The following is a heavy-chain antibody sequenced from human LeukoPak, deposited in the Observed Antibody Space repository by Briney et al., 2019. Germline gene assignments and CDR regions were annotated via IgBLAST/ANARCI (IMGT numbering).Heavy chain of an antibody. CDR1: GFTFSSYA. CDR3: ARGRLSPLSDAFDI. J-gene: IGHJ3*02. CDR2: ISYDGSNK. Sequence: GGSLRLSCAASGFTFSSYAMHWVRQAPGKGLEWVAVISYDGSNKYYADSVKGRFTISRDNSKNTLYLQMNSLRAEDTAVYYCARGRLSPLSDAFDIWGQGTMVTVSS. V-gene: IGHV3-30-3*01. D-gene: IGHD2-8*01.